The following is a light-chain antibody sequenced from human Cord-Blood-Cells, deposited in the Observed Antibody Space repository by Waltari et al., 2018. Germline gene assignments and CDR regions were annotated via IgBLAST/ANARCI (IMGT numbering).Light chain of an antibody. V-gene: IGKV1-39*01. CDR2: AAS. CDR3: QQSYSTPYT. CDR1: QSISSY. Sequence: DIQMTQSPSSLSASVGDRVTITCRASQSISSYLNWYQQKPGKAPKLLIYAASSLQSGVPSRFSVSGSETDFTLTISSLQPEDFATYYCQQSYSTPYTGGQGTKLEIK. J-gene: IGKJ2*01.